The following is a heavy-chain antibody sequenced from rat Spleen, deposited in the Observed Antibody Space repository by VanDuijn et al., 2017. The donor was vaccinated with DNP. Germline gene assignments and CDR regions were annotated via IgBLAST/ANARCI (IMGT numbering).Heavy chain of an antibody. CDR1: GFTFSDYA. D-gene: IGHD4-3*01. J-gene: IGHJ2*01. CDR3: VRWNSGHFDY. Sequence: EVQLVESGGGLVQPGNSLKLSCAASGFTFSDYAMAWVRQAPAKGLEWVAYIGSPAYAPYYTDSVKGRFAISRDNAKSTLYLQMNSLRSEDMATYYCVRWNSGHFDYWGQGVMVPVSS. V-gene: IGHV5S23*01. CDR2: IGSPAYAP.